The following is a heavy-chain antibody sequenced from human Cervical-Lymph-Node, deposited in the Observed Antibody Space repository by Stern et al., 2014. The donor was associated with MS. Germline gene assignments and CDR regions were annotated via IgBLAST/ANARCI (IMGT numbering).Heavy chain of an antibody. J-gene: IGHJ6*02. V-gene: IGHV5-51*03. CDR2: IYPDDSDI. CDR1: GYTFTNNW. D-gene: IGHD1-1*01. CDR3: ARPPPRRKWDDPNYGMDV. Sequence: EVQLVQSGAEVKKPGESLKISCKGSGYTFTNNWIAWVRQMPGKGLEWMGIIYPDDSDIRYRPALQGQVTISADKSISPAYLQGSSLKAADSPVYYCARPPPRRKWDDPNYGMDVWGQGTTVTVSS.